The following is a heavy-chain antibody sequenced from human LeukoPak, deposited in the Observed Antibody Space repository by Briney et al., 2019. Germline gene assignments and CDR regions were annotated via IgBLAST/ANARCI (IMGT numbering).Heavy chain of an antibody. CDR3: VSSDDTSGYILY. Sequence: ASLKVSCKTSGYTFTNYPINWVRQAPGQGLEWMGWVNINTGNPTYAQGLTGRFVFSSDTSVSTAYLQISSLKAEDTAVYYCVSSDDTSGYILYWGQGTLVTVSS. J-gene: IGHJ4*02. D-gene: IGHD3-22*01. CDR1: GYTFTNYP. V-gene: IGHV7-4-1*02. CDR2: VNINTGNP.